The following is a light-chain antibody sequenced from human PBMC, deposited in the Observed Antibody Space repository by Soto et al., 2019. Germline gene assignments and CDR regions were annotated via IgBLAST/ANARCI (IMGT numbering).Light chain of an antibody. CDR3: QQYGSSPYT. CDR1: QSVSSSY. V-gene: IGKV3-20*01. CDR2: GAS. J-gene: IGKJ2*01. Sequence: EIVLTQSPGTLSLSTGERATHSCRASQSVSSSYLAWYQQKPGQAPRLLMYGASSRATGIPDRFSGTGSGTDFTLTISRLEPEDFAVYYCQQYGSSPYTFGLGTKVDIK.